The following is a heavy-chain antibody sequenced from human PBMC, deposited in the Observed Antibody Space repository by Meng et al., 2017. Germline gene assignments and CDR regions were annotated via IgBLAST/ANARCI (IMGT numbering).Heavy chain of an antibody. J-gene: IGHJ4*02. V-gene: IGHV1-2*06. Sequence: VQLMQSAPEVKRPGGSVKVSCNASGYTYAAYWIQWVRQAPGQGLEWMGRIDPKSDNTHYAQKFQGRVTMTRDTSISTAYMELSGLRSDDTAVYYCARDEDISAAGYLLGDFWGQGTLVTVFS. CDR3: ARDEDISAAGYLLGDF. CDR1: GYTYAAYW. D-gene: IGHD6-13*01. CDR2: IDPKSDNT.